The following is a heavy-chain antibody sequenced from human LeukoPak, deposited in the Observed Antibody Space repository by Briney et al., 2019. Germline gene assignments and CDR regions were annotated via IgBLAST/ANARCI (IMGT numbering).Heavy chain of an antibody. V-gene: IGHV3-33*01. J-gene: IGHJ6*02. D-gene: IGHD3-16*02. CDR2: MWYDGSNK. CDR3: AVMITFGGVSVESYGMDV. Sequence: PGGSLRLSCAPSGFTFNSYGMHWVRQAPRKGLEWVAGMWYDGSNKYYADSVKGRFTISRDNSKNTLYLQMNSLRAEDTAVYYCAVMITFGGVSVESYGMDVWGQGTTVTVSS. CDR1: GFTFNSYG.